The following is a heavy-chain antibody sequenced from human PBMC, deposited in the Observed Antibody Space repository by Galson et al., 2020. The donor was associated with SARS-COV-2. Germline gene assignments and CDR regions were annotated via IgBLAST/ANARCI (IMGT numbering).Heavy chain of an antibody. CDR3: ARQPIGPDNSGPFDY. CDR2: IYPVYSDT. J-gene: IGHJ4*02. Sequence: GESLKISCKGSGYSFNTFRIGWVRQMPGKGLEWMGIIYPVYSDTRYSPSFQGQVTISVDKSITTAYLQWTSLKASDTAMYYCARQPIGPDNSGPFDYWGQGTLVTVSS. D-gene: IGHD1-1*01. V-gene: IGHV5-51*01. CDR1: GYSFNTFR.